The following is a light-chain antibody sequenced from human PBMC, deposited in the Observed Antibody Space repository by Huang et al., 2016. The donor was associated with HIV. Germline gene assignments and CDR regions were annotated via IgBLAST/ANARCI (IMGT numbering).Light chain of an antibody. Sequence: DIRMTQSPSSLSASVGDRVIITCRTSQNINKYLKWYQQMPGKAPKLLIYGTSTLQTGVSSRFGGSGSGTDFTLTIGSLQPEDTAMYFCQQSYNIPRTFGQGT. V-gene: IGKV1-39*01. CDR1: QNINKY. CDR2: GTS. J-gene: IGKJ2*01. CDR3: QQSYNIPRT.